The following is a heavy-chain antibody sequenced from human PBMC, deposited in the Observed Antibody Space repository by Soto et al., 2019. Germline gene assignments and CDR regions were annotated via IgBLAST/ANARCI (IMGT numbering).Heavy chain of an antibody. Sequence: SETLSLTCTVSGGSISNYFWSWIRQPPGKGLEWIGYIYNIGSTNYNPSLKSRVTISVDTSKNLFSLNLTSVTAADTAVYYCARHGTSGIYYGAFDYWGQGTLVTVSS. CDR2: IYNIGST. V-gene: IGHV4-59*08. D-gene: IGHD1-26*01. CDR3: ARHGTSGIYYGAFDY. J-gene: IGHJ4*02. CDR1: GGSISNYF.